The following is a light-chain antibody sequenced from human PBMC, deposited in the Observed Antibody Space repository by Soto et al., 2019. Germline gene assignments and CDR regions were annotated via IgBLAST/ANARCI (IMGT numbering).Light chain of an antibody. V-gene: IGKV3-11*01. CDR3: QDDNNWPSFT. Sequence: EIVLTQSPATLSLSPGERATLSCRASQSVSTNFAWYQQKPGQPPRLLIYDASNRATAITARIGGSGSGTDFTLTISSLEPEDFADYYCQDDNNWPSFTFGPGTKVDI. CDR2: DAS. CDR1: QSVSTN. J-gene: IGKJ3*01.